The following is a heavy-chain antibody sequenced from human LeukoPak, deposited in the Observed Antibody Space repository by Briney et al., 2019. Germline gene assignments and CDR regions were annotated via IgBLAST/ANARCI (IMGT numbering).Heavy chain of an antibody. CDR1: GGSFSGYH. J-gene: IGHJ4*02. Sequence: SETLSLTCAVYGGSFSGYHWSWIRQPPGKGLEWIGEINHSGSTNYNPSLKSRVTISVDTSKNQFSLKLSSVTAADTAVYYCARGNYDYVWGSYRSPHYFDYWGQGTLVTVSS. D-gene: IGHD3-16*02. CDR3: ARGNYDYVWGSYRSPHYFDY. CDR2: INHSGST. V-gene: IGHV4-34*01.